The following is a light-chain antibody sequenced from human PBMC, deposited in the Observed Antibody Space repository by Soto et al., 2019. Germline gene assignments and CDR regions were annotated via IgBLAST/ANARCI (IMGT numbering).Light chain of an antibody. J-gene: IGKJ5*01. CDR2: GAS. V-gene: IGKV3-20*01. CDR3: QQYGSSPMYT. Sequence: ELVLTQSPGTLSLSPGEGATLSCRASQSVSSRYLAWYQQKPGQPPRLLIYGASSRATGIPDRFSGIVSGTDFTLTISRLEPDDSAVYYGQQYGSSPMYTFGQGTRLEIK. CDR1: QSVSSRY.